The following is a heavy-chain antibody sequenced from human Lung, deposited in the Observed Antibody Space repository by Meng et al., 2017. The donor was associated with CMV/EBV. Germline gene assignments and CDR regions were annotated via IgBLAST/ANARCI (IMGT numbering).Heavy chain of an antibody. CDR1: GFIFSSYG. CDR2: IRYDGTNK. CDR3: AKDPMSYLGFDY. V-gene: IGHV3-30*02. J-gene: IGHJ4*02. D-gene: IGHD1-26*01. Sequence: GGSXRFXXAASGFIFSSYGMHWVRQAPGKGEEWVAFIRYDGTNKFYTDSVKGRFTISRDNSNNTMYLKMNSLRAEDTAVYYCAKDPMSYLGFDYWGQGTLVTVSS.